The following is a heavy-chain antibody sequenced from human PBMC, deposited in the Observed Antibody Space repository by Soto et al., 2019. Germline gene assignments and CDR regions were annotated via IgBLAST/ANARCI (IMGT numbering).Heavy chain of an antibody. CDR2: INGNGGT. Sequence: EVQVLDSGGGLVQPGGSVRLFCAASGFTFSSNAMTWVRQAPGKGLEWVATINGNGGTYYADAVKGRFSISRDNYKSTLHLQMDNLRAEDTAVYFCAKNGPVDGYFEEFDYWGRGTPVTVSS. J-gene: IGHJ4*02. CDR1: GFTFSSNA. D-gene: IGHD3-22*01. V-gene: IGHV3-23*01. CDR3: AKNGPVDGYFEEFDY.